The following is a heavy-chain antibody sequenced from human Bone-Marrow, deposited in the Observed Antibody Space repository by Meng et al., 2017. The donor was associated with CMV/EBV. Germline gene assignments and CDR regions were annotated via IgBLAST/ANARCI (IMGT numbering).Heavy chain of an antibody. CDR2: INPSGGRT. D-gene: IGHD6-6*01. J-gene: IGHJ4*02. CDR3: ARDRATTSSDAYFDF. V-gene: IGHV1-46*01. CDR1: NYTFTNYY. Sequence: ASVKVSCKTSNYTFTNYYLHWVRQAPGQGPEWLGEINPSGGRTNVAQRFRGRVTITSDTSTSTVYMQLTSLRSDDTAMYYCARDRATTSSDAYFDFWGPGSLVTVSS.